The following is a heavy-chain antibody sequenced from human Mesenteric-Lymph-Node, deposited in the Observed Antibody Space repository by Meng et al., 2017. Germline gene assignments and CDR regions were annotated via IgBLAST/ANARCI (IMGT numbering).Heavy chain of an antibody. CDR1: GFTFSSYD. CDR2: IGTAGDT. Sequence: EVTLVLSGVCSAPPGGTLRISCAASGFTFSSYDMHWVRQATGKGLEWVSAIGTAGDTYYPDSVKGRFTISRENAKNSLYLQMNSLRAGDTAVYYCARDSGGAFDIWGQGTMVTVSS. V-gene: IGHV3-13*01. D-gene: IGHD3-10*01. CDR3: ARDSGGAFDI. J-gene: IGHJ3*02.